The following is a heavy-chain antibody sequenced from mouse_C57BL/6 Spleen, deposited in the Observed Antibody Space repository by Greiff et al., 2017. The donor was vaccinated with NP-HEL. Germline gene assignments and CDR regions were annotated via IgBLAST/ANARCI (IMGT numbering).Heavy chain of an antibody. CDR2: IDPETGGT. CDR1: GYTFTDYE. D-gene: IGHD4-1*01. CDR3: TRDGTGPGYFDY. J-gene: IGHJ2*01. Sequence: VQLQQSGAELVRPGASVTLSCKASGYTFTDYEMHWVKQTPVHGLEWIGAIDPETGGTAYNQKFKGKAILTADKSSSTAYMELRSLTSEDSAVYYCTRDGTGPGYFDYWGQGTTLTVSS. V-gene: IGHV1-15*01.